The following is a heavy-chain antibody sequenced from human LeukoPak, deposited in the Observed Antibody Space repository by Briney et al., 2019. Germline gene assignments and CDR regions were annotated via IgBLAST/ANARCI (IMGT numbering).Heavy chain of an antibody. D-gene: IGHD3-10*01. CDR3: ATYTQNFGAPGTDY. J-gene: IGHJ4*02. CDR2: IDKNGREK. V-gene: IGHV3-7*01. CDR1: GFTFSKYW. Sequence: GGSLRLSCTVSGFTFSKYWMRWVRQAPGKGPEWVASIDKNGREKRYVDSVEGRFTISRDNAKDSVCLQMTSLGAEDTAVYYCATYTQNFGAPGTDYWGQGTLVTVSS.